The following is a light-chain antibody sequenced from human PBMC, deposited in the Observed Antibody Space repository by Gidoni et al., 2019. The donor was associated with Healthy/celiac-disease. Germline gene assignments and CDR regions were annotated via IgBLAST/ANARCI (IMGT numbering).Light chain of an antibody. CDR2: DAS. Sequence: EIVLTQSPATLSLSPGERATLSCRARQSVSSYLAWYHQKPGQAPRLLLYDASNRATGIPARFSGSGSGTDFTLTISSLEPEDFAVYYCQQRSTWLTFGGGTKVEIK. V-gene: IGKV3-11*01. J-gene: IGKJ4*01. CDR3: QQRSTWLT. CDR1: QSVSSY.